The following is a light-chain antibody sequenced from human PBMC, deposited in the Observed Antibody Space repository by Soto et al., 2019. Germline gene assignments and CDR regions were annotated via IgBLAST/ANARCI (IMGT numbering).Light chain of an antibody. J-gene: IGLJ2*01. CDR3: TSWTTSTTMI. V-gene: IGLV2-14*03. CDR2: DVN. CDR1: SSDIGAYNF. Sequence: QSVLTQPASVSGSPGQSSTISCPGTSSDIGAYNFVSWYQQHPGKAPKLMLYDVNIRPSGVSNRFSGSKSGNTASLTISGLQAGDEADYYCTSWTTSTTMIFGGGTKVTVL.